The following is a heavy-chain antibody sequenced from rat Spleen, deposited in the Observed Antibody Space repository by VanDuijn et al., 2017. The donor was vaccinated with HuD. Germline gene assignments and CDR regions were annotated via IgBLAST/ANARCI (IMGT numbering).Heavy chain of an antibody. CDR3: ARTFDGYWGWFAY. D-gene: IGHD1-12*03. CDR1: GFTFSNYY. V-gene: IGHV5-25*01. J-gene: IGHJ3*01. Sequence: EVQLVESGGGLVQPGRSMKLSCAASGFTFSNYYMAWVRQAPTKGLEWVASISTGGGNTYYRDSVKGRFTISRDNAKSTLYLQMDSLRSEDTATYYCARTFDGYWGWFAYWGQGTLVTVSS. CDR2: ISTGGGNT.